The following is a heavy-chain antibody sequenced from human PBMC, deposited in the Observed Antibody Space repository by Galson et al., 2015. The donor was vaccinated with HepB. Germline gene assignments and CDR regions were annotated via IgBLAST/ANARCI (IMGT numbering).Heavy chain of an antibody. CDR3: NAVLYRRIVRGVIITSVDY. D-gene: IGHD3-10*01. CDR2: IKSKTDRGTT. Sequence: VPGKGLEWVGRIKSKTDRGTTDYAAPLKGRFTISRDDSKTSSFLQMNSLKTEDTAVYYCNAVLYRRIVRGVIITSVDYWGQGTLVTVSS. V-gene: IGHV3-15*01. J-gene: IGHJ4*02.